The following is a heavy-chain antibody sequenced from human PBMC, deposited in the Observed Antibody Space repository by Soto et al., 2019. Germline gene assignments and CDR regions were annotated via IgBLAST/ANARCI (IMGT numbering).Heavy chain of an antibody. J-gene: IGHJ5*02. CDR2: ISGSAGTT. V-gene: IGHV3-23*01. D-gene: IGHD6-6*01. CDR1: GFTFGSYA. Sequence: GGSLRLSCAASGFTFGSYAMSWVRQAPGKGLEWVSIISGSAGTTYYADSVKGHFTISRDNSKNTLYLQMNSLRAEDTAIYYCAKGVAVGLHFGSSTDREFDPWGQGTLVTVSS. CDR3: AKGVAVGLHFGSSTDREFDP.